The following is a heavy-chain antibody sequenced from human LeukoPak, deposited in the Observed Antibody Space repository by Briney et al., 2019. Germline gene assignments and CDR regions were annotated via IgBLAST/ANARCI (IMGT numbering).Heavy chain of an antibody. V-gene: IGHV3-48*04. D-gene: IGHD5-12*01. Sequence: PGGSLRLSCAASGFTFSSYSMNWVRQAPGKGLEWVSYISSSSSTIYYADSVRGRFTISRDNAKNSLYLQMNSLRAEDTAVYYCARDERGYSGYDSGDAFDIWGQGTMVTVSS. CDR3: ARDERGYSGYDSGDAFDI. CDR1: GFTFSSYS. J-gene: IGHJ3*02. CDR2: ISSSSSTI.